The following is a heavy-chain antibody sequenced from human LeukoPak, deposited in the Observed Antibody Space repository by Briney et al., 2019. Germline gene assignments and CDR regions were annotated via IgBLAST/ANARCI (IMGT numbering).Heavy chain of an antibody. Sequence: GASLRLSCAAYVFTFSRYSMNRVRQAPGKRQMWVSYISSSSSTIYYADSVKGRFTISRDNAKNSLYLQMNSLRDEDTAVYYCARDLGYCSSTSCHNWFDPWGQGTMVTVSS. J-gene: IGHJ5*02. V-gene: IGHV3-48*02. CDR1: VFTFSRYS. CDR3: ARDLGYCSSTSCHNWFDP. D-gene: IGHD2-2*01. CDR2: ISSSSSTI.